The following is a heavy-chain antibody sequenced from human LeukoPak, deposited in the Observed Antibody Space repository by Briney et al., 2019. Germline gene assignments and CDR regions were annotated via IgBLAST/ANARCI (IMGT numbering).Heavy chain of an antibody. D-gene: IGHD1-26*01. V-gene: IGHV4-38-2*01. CDR1: AFSLNSGYF. CDR2: IYHTGST. Sequence: SETLSLTCAVSAFSLNSGYFWGWIRQPLGKGLEWIGSIYHTGSTYYNPSLRSRITLAVDSSQNHFSLNLSSVTAADTAIYYCARITGVVGAIGYWGQGTPVTVSS. J-gene: IGHJ4*02. CDR3: ARITGVVGAIGY.